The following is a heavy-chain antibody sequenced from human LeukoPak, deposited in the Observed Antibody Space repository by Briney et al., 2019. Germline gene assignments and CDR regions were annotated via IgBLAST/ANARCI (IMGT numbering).Heavy chain of an antibody. D-gene: IGHD3-10*01. V-gene: IGHV3-23*01. Sequence: GGSLRLSCAASGFTFSTYAMSWVRQAPGKGLEWVSAISGSGGSTYYADSVKGRFTISRDNSKNTLYLQMNSLRAEDAAVYYCAKDSYYGSSNPGDVRGQGTTVTVSS. CDR2: ISGSGGST. J-gene: IGHJ6*02. CDR1: GFTFSTYA. CDR3: AKDSYYGSSNPGDV.